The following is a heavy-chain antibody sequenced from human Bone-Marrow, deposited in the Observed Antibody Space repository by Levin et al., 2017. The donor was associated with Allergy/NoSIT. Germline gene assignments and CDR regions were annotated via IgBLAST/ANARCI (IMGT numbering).Heavy chain of an antibody. CDR2: IYTTGST. J-gene: IGHJ6*03. CDR1: GGSISSGRYY. D-gene: IGHD2-15*01. V-gene: IGHV4-61*02. CDR3: ARDRLASLYCYSMDV. Sequence: SETLSLTCSVSGGSISSGRYYFTWVRQSAGKGLEWIGRIYTTGSTNYNPSLESRVTISRDTFKKEVYLTLSSVTAADTSVYYCARDRLASLYCYSMDVWGRGTTVIVSS.